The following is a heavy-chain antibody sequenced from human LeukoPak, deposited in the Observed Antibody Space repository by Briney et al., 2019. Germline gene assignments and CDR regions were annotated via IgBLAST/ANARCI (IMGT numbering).Heavy chain of an antibody. CDR3: ATAYDTSGYGPFDM. J-gene: IGHJ3*02. CDR1: GNTLTESS. CDR2: FDPEVGGT. D-gene: IGHD3-22*01. Sequence: EASVKVSCKVSGNTLTESSIHWVRQAPGEDLEWVGGFDPEVGGTVYAQKFQGRVTMTEGTSTDTAYMDLNSLSSEDTAVYYCATAYDTSGYGPFDMWGQGTMVTVST. V-gene: IGHV1-24*01.